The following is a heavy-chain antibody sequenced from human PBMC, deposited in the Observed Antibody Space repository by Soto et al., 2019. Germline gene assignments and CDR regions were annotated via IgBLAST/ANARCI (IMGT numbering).Heavy chain of an antibody. CDR1: GFTFSSYG. J-gene: IGHJ4*02. CDR2: IWYDGSNK. Sequence: QVQLVESGGGVVQPGRSLRLSCAASGFTFSSYGMHWVRQAPGKGLEWVAVIWYDGSNKYYADSVKGRFTISRDNSKNTLYLQMNSLRAEDTAVYYCAREPPNPMVRGVISNHFDYWGQGTLVTVSS. V-gene: IGHV3-33*01. CDR3: AREPPNPMVRGVISNHFDY. D-gene: IGHD3-10*01.